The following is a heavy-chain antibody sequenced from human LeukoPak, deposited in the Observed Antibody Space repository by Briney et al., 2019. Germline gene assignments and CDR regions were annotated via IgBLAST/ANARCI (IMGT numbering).Heavy chain of an antibody. CDR1: GYGFTSYW. Sequence: GESLQISSNGSGYGFTSYWIGWGRQMPGKGLEWRGIFYPGVSDSRYSPSFQGQVTISADYSISTAYLQWSSPEASDTAMYYCARGRGDGYGDYFAYWGQGTLVTVSS. D-gene: IGHD5-24*01. V-gene: IGHV5-51*01. J-gene: IGHJ4*02. CDR3: ARGRGDGYGDYFAY. CDR2: FYPGVSDS.